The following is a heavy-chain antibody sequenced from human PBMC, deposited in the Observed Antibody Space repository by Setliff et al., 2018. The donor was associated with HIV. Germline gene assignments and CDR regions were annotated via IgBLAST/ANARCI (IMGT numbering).Heavy chain of an antibody. CDR2: IYSDDYT. CDR1: GFNVNNKY. CDR3: ATLARFAPDY. Sequence: PGGSLRLSCAASGFNVNNKYTSWVRQAPGKGLEWVSIIYSDDYTKYADSVKGRFTISRDNSKNTVYLQMSTLRAEDTAIYSCATLARFAPDYWSQGTQVTVSS. J-gene: IGHJ4*02. V-gene: IGHV3-66*01.